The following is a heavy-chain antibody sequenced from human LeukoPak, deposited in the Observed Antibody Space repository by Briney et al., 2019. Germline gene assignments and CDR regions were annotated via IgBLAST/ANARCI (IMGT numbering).Heavy chain of an antibody. CDR1: GYTFTNYY. D-gene: IGHD3-10*01. Sequence: ASVKVSCKASGYTFTNYYVHWVRQAPGQGLEWMGIIDPSGGGTTYAQKFQGRVNMTRDTSTSTVHMELSSLRSEDTAVYYCASLGSGSSPIVDFDYWGQGTLVTVPS. J-gene: IGHJ4*02. CDR3: ASLGSGSSPIVDFDY. V-gene: IGHV1-46*01. CDR2: IDPSGGGT.